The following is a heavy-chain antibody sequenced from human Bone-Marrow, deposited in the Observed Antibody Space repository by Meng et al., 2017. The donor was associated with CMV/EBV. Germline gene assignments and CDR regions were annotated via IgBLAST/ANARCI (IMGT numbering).Heavy chain of an antibody. CDR3: ARVGLVATWAGFWY. J-gene: IGHJ4*02. D-gene: IGHD5-12*01. V-gene: IGHV1-69*05. CDR1: GGTFSSYA. CDR2: IIPIFGTA. Sequence: SVKVSCKASGGTFSSYAISWVRQAPGQGLEWMGGIIPIFGTANYAQKFQGRVTITTDESTSTAYMELSSLRSEDTAVYYCARVGLVATWAGFWYWGQGTLVTVSS.